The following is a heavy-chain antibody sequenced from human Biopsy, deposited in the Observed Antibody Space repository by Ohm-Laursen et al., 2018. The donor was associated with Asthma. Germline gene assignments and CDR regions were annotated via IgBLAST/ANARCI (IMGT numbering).Heavy chain of an antibody. V-gene: IGHV3-30*03. CDR2: MSYDGSIK. Sequence: SLRLSCAASGFAFDSYAMYWVRQSPGKGLEWVALMSYDGSIKDYADSVKGRFTISRDNSKSRLFLQMDSLRVADSAVYYCARGQEDRGSDALESWGQGEKVAVSS. CDR1: GFAFDSYA. D-gene: IGHD1-1*01. J-gene: IGHJ3*02. CDR3: ARGQEDRGSDALES.